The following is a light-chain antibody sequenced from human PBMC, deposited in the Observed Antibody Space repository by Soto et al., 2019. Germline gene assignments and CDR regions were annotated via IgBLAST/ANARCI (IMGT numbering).Light chain of an antibody. V-gene: IGLV1-44*01. CDR3: AAWDASLNGYV. J-gene: IGLJ1*01. Sequence: QSVLTQPPSASGTPGQRVTISCSTSSSNLGDNTVNWYHQVPGTAPKLLIYNYDQRPSGVPDRFSGSKSGTSASLAISGLQSEDEAAYYCAAWDASLNGYVFGTGTKLTVL. CDR1: SSNLGDNT. CDR2: NYD.